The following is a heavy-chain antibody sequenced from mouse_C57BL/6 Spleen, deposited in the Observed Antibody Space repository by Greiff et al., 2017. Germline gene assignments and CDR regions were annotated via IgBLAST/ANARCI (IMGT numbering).Heavy chain of an antibody. CDR2: IDPSDSYT. CDR3: AREGDYGNPAWFAY. D-gene: IGHD2-1*01. CDR1: GYTFTSYW. Sequence: QVQLQQSGAELVRPGTSVKLSCKASGYTFTSYWMHWVKQRPGQGLEWIGVIDPSDSYTNYNQKFKGKATLTVDTSSSTAYMKLSSLTSEDSAVYYCAREGDYGNPAWFAYWGQGTLVTVSA. J-gene: IGHJ3*01. V-gene: IGHV1-59*01.